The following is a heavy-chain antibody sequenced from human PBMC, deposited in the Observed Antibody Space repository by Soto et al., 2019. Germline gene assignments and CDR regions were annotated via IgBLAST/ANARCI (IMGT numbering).Heavy chain of an antibody. CDR3: GRVGQVLAETFDS. Sequence: QVQLVQSGTEVKKPGASVKIACKASGYTFTSHYIHWVRHAPGQGFQWMGIINPRDGKTTYAQSFQGKITMTRDTSTSTLYLELTSLTSEDTALYYCGRVGQVLAETFDSWGQGTLVTVSS. J-gene: IGHJ4*02. V-gene: IGHV1-46*01. D-gene: IGHD3-3*01. CDR1: GYTFTSHY. CDR2: INPRDGKT.